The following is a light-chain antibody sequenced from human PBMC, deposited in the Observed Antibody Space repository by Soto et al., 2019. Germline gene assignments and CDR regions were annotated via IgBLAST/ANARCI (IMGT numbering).Light chain of an antibody. CDR3: QQYETFSGT. CDR2: HAS. J-gene: IGKJ1*01. CDR1: QSISSW. Sequence: DIQMTQSPSTLSASVGDRVTITCRASQSISSWLAWYQQKPGKAPKLLIYHASSLESGVPSRFSGSGSGTEFTLTISSLQPDDSATYYCQQYETFSGTFGPGTKVDIK. V-gene: IGKV1-5*01.